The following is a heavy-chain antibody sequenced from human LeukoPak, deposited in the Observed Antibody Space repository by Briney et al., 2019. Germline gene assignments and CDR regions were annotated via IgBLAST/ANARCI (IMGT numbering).Heavy chain of an antibody. J-gene: IGHJ4*02. CDR2: INHSGST. D-gene: IGHD5-12*01. CDR1: GGSFSGYY. CDR3: ARARREMATIGRGLGY. V-gene: IGHV4-34*01. Sequence: SETLSLTCAVYGGSFSGYYWSWVRQPPGKGLEWIGEINHSGSTNYNPSLKSRVTISVDTSKNQFSLKLSSVTAADTAVYYCARARREMATIGRGLGYWGQGTLVTVSS.